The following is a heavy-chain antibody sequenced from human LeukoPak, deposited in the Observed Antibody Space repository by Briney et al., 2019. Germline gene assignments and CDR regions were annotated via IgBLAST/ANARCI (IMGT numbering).Heavy chain of an antibody. J-gene: IGHJ6*03. V-gene: IGHV4-59*01. CDR2: FYYSGDT. CDR1: GDTIRGFY. D-gene: IGHD2/OR15-2a*01. CDR3: ARVLPYYMDV. Sequence: SETLSLTCNVSGDTIRGFYWGWIRQPPGKGLEWIGYFYYSGDTNYNPALESRVIISVDTSKNQFSLKLSSLTAADTAVYYCARVLPYYMDVWGKGTTVTVSS.